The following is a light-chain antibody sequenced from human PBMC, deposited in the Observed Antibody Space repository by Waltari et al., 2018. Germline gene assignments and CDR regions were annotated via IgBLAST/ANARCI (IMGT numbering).Light chain of an antibody. CDR3: QSYDSSNVV. Sequence: NFMLTQPPAWSASPGKTVTISCTRSSGSMAINYVQRYQQRPGSSPTTVIYEDNQRPAGVPDRVSGSIDSSSNSASLTISGLKTEDEADYYCQSYDSSNVVFGGGTKLTVL. CDR2: EDN. V-gene: IGLV6-57*01. J-gene: IGLJ2*01. CDR1: SGSMAINY.